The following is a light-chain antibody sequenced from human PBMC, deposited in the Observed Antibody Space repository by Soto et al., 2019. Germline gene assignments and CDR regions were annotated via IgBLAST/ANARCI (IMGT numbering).Light chain of an antibody. J-gene: IGLJ2*01. Sequence: QSALTQPRSVSGSPGQSVTISYTGTSSDVGGYNYVSWYQQHPGKAPKLMIYDVSKRPSGVPDRFSGSKSGNTASLTISGLQAEDEADYYCCSYAGSYTFPFGGGTKVTVL. V-gene: IGLV2-11*01. CDR2: DVS. CDR1: SSDVGGYNY. CDR3: CSYAGSYTFP.